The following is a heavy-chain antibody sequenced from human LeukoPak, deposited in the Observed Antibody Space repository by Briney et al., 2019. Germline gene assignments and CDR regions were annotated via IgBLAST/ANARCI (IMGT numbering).Heavy chain of an antibody. V-gene: IGHV3-48*01. Sequence: GGSLRLSCAASGFTFSTHNMNWVRQAPGKGLEWVSYISSSSGTIYYADFVKGRFTISRDNSKNTLYLQMNSLRAEDTAVYYCAKETYYDRSDYYYGMDVWGQGTTVTVSS. D-gene: IGHD3-22*01. CDR1: GFTFSTHN. CDR3: AKETYYDRSDYYYGMDV. CDR2: ISSSSGTI. J-gene: IGHJ6*02.